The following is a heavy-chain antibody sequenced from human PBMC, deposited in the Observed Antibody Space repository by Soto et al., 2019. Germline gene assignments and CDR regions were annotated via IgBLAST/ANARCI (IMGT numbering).Heavy chain of an antibody. Sequence: ETLSLTCTVSGGSISSSSYYWGWIRQPPGKGLEWIGSIYYSGSTYYNPSLKSRVTISVDTSKNQFSLKLSSVTAADTAVYYCARHYDYGDYEVPNFDYWGQGTLVTVSS. D-gene: IGHD4-17*01. V-gene: IGHV4-39*01. CDR3: ARHYDYGDYEVPNFDY. CDR2: IYYSGST. J-gene: IGHJ4*02. CDR1: GGSISSSSYY.